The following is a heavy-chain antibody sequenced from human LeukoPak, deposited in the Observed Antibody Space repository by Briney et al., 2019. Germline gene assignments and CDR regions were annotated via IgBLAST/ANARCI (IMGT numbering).Heavy chain of an antibody. CDR3: ATSQLRWWYHYYMDV. CDR1: GGSFSGYY. D-gene: IGHD2-21*01. CDR2: INHSGST. V-gene: IGHV4-34*01. Sequence: SETLSLTCAVYGGSFSGYYWSWIRQPPGKGLEWIGEINHSGSTNYNPSLKSRVTISVDTSKNQFSLKLSSVTAADTAVYYCATSQLRWWYHYYMDVWGKGTTVTVSS. J-gene: IGHJ6*03.